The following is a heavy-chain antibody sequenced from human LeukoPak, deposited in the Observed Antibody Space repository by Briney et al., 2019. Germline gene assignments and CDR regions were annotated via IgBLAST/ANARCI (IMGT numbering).Heavy chain of an antibody. CDR3: ARRDSSGYYSGWFDY. D-gene: IGHD3-22*01. V-gene: IGHV4-59*11. CDR1: GGFMTTHH. CDR2: VFDSGRT. J-gene: IGHJ4*02. Sequence: SETLSLTCTFSGGFMTTHHWNWLRQTRGKGLEWIGYVFDSGRTKENPPLKSRVTLSADTSKNQLSLKLSSVTAADTAVYFCARRDSSGYYSGWFDYWGQGTLVTVSS.